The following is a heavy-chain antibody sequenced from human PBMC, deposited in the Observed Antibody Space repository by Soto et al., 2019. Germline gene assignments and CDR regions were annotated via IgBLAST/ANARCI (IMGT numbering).Heavy chain of an antibody. J-gene: IGHJ4*02. V-gene: IGHV3-30*18. Sequence: GGSLRLSCAASRFTFSSYGMHWVRQAPGKGLEWVAVISYDGSNKYYADSVKGRFTISRDNSRNTLYLQMNSLRAEDTAVYYCAKVIISRTMISSFDFWGQGTLVTVSS. CDR3: AKVIISRTMISSFDF. CDR1: RFTFSSYG. D-gene: IGHD3-22*01. CDR2: ISYDGSNK.